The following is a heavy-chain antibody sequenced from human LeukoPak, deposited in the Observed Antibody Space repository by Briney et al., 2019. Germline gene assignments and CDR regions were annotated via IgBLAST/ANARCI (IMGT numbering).Heavy chain of an antibody. J-gene: IGHJ5*02. CDR3: ARDSGSYPHWFAP. CDR1: GGSISSSSYY. D-gene: IGHD1-26*01. CDR2: IFYSGIT. V-gene: IGHV4-61*01. Sequence: SETLSLTCTVSGGSISSSSYYWNWIRQPPGKGLEWIGYIFYSGITNYNPSLKSRVTISVDTSKKQFSLKLTSVTAADTAVYYCARDSGSYPHWFAPWGQGTLVTVSS.